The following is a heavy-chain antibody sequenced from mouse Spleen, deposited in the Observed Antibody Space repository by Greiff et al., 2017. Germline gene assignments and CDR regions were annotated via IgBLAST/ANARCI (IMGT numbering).Heavy chain of an antibody. CDR1: GYTFTDYE. CDR2: IDPETGGT. Sequence: QVQLQQSGAELVRPGASVTLSCKASGYTFTDYEMHWVKQTPVHGLEWIGAIDPETGGTAYNQKFKGKAILTADKSSSTAYMELRSLTSEDSAVYYCTRKRWGFYAMDYWGQGTSVTVSS. V-gene: IGHV1-15*01. J-gene: IGHJ4*01. D-gene: IGHD2-3*01. CDR3: TRKRWGFYAMDY.